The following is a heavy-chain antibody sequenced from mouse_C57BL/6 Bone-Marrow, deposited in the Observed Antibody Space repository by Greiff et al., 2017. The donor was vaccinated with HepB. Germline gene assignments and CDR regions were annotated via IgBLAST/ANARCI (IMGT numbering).Heavy chain of an antibody. Sequence: QVQLQQSGAELVRPGTSVKVSCKASGYAFTNYLIEWVKQRPGQGLEWIGVINPGSGGTNYNEKLKGKATLTADKSSSTAYMQLSSLTSEDSAVYFCARDYDYDRAWFAYWGQGTLVTVSA. J-gene: IGHJ3*01. D-gene: IGHD2-4*01. CDR2: INPGSGGT. CDR3: ARDYDYDRAWFAY. CDR1: GYAFTNYL. V-gene: IGHV1-54*01.